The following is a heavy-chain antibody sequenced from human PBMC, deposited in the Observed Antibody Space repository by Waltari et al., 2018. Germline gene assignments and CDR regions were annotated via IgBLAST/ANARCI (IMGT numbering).Heavy chain of an antibody. CDR2: INHSGST. V-gene: IGHV4-34*01. Sequence: QVQLQQWGAGLLKPSETLSLTCAVYGGSFSGYYCSWISQPPGKGLEWIGEINHSGSTNYNPSLKSRVTISVDTSKNQFSLKLSSVTAADTAVYYCARGISDIVLGNWFDPWGQGTLVTVSS. D-gene: IGHD2-8*01. CDR1: GGSFSGYY. J-gene: IGHJ5*02. CDR3: ARGISDIVLGNWFDP.